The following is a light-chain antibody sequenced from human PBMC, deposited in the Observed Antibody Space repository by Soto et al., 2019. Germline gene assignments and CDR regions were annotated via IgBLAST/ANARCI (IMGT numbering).Light chain of an antibody. CDR3: HQYNNWPRT. CDR1: QSVSSN. CDR2: GAS. Sequence: EIVMTQSPATLSVSPGERATLSCRASQSVSSNLAWYQQNPGQAPRLLIYGASARATGIPARFSGSGSETEFTLIISSLQSEDFAVYYCHQYNNWPRTFGQGTKVDIK. V-gene: IGKV3-15*01. J-gene: IGKJ1*01.